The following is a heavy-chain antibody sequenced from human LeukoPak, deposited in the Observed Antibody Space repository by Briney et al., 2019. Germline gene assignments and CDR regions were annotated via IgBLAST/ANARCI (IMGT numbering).Heavy chain of an antibody. Sequence: GGSLRLSCVGSGSTFNGHWLTWVRQAPGRGLEWVASIKEDGRQAYYMDSVKGRFTISRDNSKKSLYLQMNSLRIEDTAVHYCAREWYDYGGDSEGYWGQGTLVSVSS. CDR3: AREWYDYGGDSEGY. CDR2: IKEDGRQA. D-gene: IGHD4-23*01. CDR1: GSTFNGHW. J-gene: IGHJ4*02. V-gene: IGHV3-7*01.